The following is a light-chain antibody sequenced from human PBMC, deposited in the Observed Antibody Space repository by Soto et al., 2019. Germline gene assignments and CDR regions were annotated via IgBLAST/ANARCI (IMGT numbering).Light chain of an antibody. CDR1: QSISSG. J-gene: IGKJ1*01. CDR2: DAS. V-gene: IGKV1-5*01. CDR3: QQYNTHST. Sequence: DIQMTQSPSILSASAGDRVTITCRASQSISSGLAWYQQKPGKAPKLLIYDASNLQSGVPSRFSGSGSGTEFTLTISSLQPDDFATYYCQQYNTHSTFGHGTKVEIK.